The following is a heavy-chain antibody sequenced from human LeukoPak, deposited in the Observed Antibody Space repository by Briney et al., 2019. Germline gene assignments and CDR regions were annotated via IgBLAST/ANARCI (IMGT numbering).Heavy chain of an antibody. CDR1: GGSISSSSYY. V-gene: IGHV4-39*07. CDR2: IYYSGST. CDR3: ARDTTGTLLWAWFDP. D-gene: IGHD1-1*01. J-gene: IGHJ5*02. Sequence: SETLSLTCTVSGGSISSSSYYWGWIRQPPGKGLEWIGSIYYSGSTYYNPSLKSRVTISVDTSKNQFSLKLSSVTAADTAVYYCARDTTGTLLWAWFDPWGQGTLVTVSS.